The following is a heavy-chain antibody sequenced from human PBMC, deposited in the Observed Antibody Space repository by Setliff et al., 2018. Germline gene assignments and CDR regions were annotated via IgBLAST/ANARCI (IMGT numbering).Heavy chain of an antibody. CDR2: IKQDGSEK. J-gene: IGHJ5*02. V-gene: IGHV3-7*01. CDR1: GFTFSSYW. Sequence: PGGSLRLSCAASGFTFSSYWMSWVRQAPGKGLEWVANIKQDGSEKYYVDSVKGRFTISRDNAKNSLYLQMNSMRAEDTDVYYCARVFTILGVGASTMIDFPNPLQPLPWG. CDR3: ARVFTILGVGASTMIDFPNPLQPLP. D-gene: IGHD3-3*01.